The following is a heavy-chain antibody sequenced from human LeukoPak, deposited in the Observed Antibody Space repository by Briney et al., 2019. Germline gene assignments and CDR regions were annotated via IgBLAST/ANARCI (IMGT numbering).Heavy chain of an antibody. J-gene: IGHJ3*02. Sequence: SETLPLTCTVSGGSLSSYYWSWIRQPPGKGLEWIGYIYYSGSTNYNPSLKSRVTISVDTSKNQFSLKLSSVTAADTAVYYCARSAVDDAFDIWGQGTMVTVSS. CDR3: ARSAVDDAFDI. V-gene: IGHV4-59*01. CDR2: IYYSGST. CDR1: GGSLSSYY.